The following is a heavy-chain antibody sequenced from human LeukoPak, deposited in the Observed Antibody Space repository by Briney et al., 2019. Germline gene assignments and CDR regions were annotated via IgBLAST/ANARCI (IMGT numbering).Heavy chain of an antibody. V-gene: IGHV5-51*01. Sequence: GESLKISCKGSGYIFTSYWIGWVRHLAGKGLEWMGIIYPGDSDTRYYPYFQGQVTISGDQSIRTAYRQWSSLKASDTAMYYCARPAPSPGIAVAGTSYDAFDIWGQGTMVTVSS. D-gene: IGHD6-19*01. J-gene: IGHJ3*02. CDR3: ARPAPSPGIAVAGTSYDAFDI. CDR2: IYPGDSDT. CDR1: GYIFTSYW.